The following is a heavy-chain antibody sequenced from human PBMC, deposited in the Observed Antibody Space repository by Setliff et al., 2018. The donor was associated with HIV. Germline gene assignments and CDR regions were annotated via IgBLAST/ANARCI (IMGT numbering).Heavy chain of an antibody. Sequence: PSETLSLTFTVSGGSISSYYWSWIRQPPGKGLEWIGYIYYSGNTNYNPSLKSRVTIAVDTSKNQFSLRLNSVTAADTAVYYCATVLMGYTSGWYMFDPWGQGTLVTVS. CDR3: ATVLMGYTSGWYMFDP. CDR1: GGSISSYY. V-gene: IGHV4-59*01. D-gene: IGHD6-19*01. J-gene: IGHJ5*02. CDR2: IYYSGNT.